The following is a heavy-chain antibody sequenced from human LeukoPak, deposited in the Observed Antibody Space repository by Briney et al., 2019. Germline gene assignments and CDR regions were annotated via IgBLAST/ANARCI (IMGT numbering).Heavy chain of an antibody. CDR1: GGSISGYY. CDR2: IYYSGST. CDR3: ARVASWGGDFWSGFDY. V-gene: IGHV4-59*01. Sequence: SETLSLTCIVSGGSISGYYWSWIRQPPGKGLEWIGYIYYSGSTNYNPSLKSRVTISVDTSKNQFSLKLSSVTAADTAVYYCARVASWGGDFWSGFDYWGQGTLVTVSS. J-gene: IGHJ4*02. D-gene: IGHD3-3*01.